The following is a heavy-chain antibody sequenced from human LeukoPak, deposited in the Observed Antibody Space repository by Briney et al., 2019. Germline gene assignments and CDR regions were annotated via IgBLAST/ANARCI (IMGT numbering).Heavy chain of an antibody. J-gene: IGHJ6*02. CDR3: ARDLRLGELEGMDV. CDR1: GFTFSSNY. CDR2: IYSGGST. Sequence: GGSLRLSCAASGFTFSSNYMSWVRQAPGKGLEWVSVIYSGGSTYYADSVKGRFTISRDNSKNTLYLQMNSLRAEDTAEYYCARDLRLGELEGMDVWGQGTTVTVSS. D-gene: IGHD3-16*01. V-gene: IGHV3-53*01.